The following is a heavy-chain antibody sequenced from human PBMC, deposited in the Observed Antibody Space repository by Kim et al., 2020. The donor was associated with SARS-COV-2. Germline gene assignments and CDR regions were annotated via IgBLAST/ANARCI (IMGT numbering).Heavy chain of an antibody. CDR1: GFIFSDYG. D-gene: IGHD2-21*01. Sequence: GGSLRLSCVGSGFIFSDYGLHWVRQASGKGLEWVGRIRNRAQGYVTEHVEAVRGRFRISRDDRNNVAYLRVDSRGVEDMAVYYCMRIPPGGMDVRGQGTTVTVS. J-gene: IGHJ6*02. V-gene: IGHV3-73*01. CDR2: IRNRAQGYVT. CDR3: MRIPPGGMDV.